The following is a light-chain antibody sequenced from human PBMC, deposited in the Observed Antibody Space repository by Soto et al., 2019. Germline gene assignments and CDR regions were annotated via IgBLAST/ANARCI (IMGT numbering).Light chain of an antibody. V-gene: IGKV1-27*01. CDR3: QKCDSAPWT. J-gene: IGKJ1*01. Sequence: DIQMTQSPSSLSASVGERVTITCRASQGISEYLAWYQQKPGEVPKLLIYAASTLQSGVPSRFSGSGSGTDFTLTISSLQPDDVATYYCQKCDSAPWTFGQGTKVDIK. CDR2: AAS. CDR1: QGISEY.